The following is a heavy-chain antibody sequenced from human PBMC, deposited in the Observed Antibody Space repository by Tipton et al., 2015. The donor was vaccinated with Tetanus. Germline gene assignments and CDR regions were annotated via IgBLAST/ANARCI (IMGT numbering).Heavy chain of an antibody. CDR3: ARDQLDH. CDR1: GSNFIRHF. Sequence: QLVQSGPEVKKPGASVRVSCKTSGSNFIRHFVQWVRLAPGQGLEWMGWISGYNGNTNFTQKFQGRLTMTRDTSTSTAYVELRSLRSDDTAVYFCARDQLDHWGQGTLVTVSS. J-gene: IGHJ4*02. CDR2: ISGYNGNT. V-gene: IGHV1-18*04.